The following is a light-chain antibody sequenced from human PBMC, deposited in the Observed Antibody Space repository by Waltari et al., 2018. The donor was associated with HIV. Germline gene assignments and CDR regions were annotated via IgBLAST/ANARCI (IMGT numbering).Light chain of an antibody. J-gene: IGLJ3*02. V-gene: IGLV10-54*04. CDR2: RGN. CDR3: ASWDTRLNGWV. CDR1: KNNVGFQG. Sequence: QAGLTQPPSVSKALRQTATLTCTGDKNNVGFQGAAWLKHHQGRPPTLLSYRGNKRPSGVPARFAASTAGNTASRNSTGLQADDEADYVCASWDTRLNGWVFGGGAHLTVL.